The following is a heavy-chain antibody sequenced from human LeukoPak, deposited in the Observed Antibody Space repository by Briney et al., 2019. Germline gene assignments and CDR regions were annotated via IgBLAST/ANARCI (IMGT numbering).Heavy chain of an antibody. CDR3: ARKAAAANTFDY. Sequence: ASVKVSCKASGGTFSSYAISWVRQAPGQGLEWMGGIIPIFGTANYAQKFQGRVTITADESTSTAYMELSSLRSEDMAVYYCARKAAAANTFDYWGQGTLVTVSS. J-gene: IGHJ4*02. CDR1: GGTFSSYA. CDR2: IIPIFGTA. D-gene: IGHD6-13*01. V-gene: IGHV1-69*13.